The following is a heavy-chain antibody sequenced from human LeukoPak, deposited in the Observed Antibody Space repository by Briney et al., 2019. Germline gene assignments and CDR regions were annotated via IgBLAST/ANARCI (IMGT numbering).Heavy chain of an antibody. V-gene: IGHV4-39*01. CDR3: ARLHRRITIFGVVIMPDY. CDR1: GGSISSSSYY. J-gene: IGHJ4*02. Sequence: SETLSLTRTVSGGSISSSSYYWGWIRQPPGKGLEWIGSIYYSGSTYYNPSPKSRVTISVDTSKNQFSLKLSSVTAADTAVYYCARLHRRITIFGVVIMPDYWGQGTLVTVSS. D-gene: IGHD3-3*01. CDR2: IYYSGST.